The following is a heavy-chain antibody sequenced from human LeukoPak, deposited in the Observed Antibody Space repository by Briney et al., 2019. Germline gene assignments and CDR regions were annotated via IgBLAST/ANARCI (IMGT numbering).Heavy chain of an antibody. CDR3: ALRGWSGGFDY. CDR2: IYWDDDK. D-gene: IGHD6-19*01. J-gene: IGHJ4*02. V-gene: IGHV2-5*02. CDR1: GFSLSTTGVG. Sequence: SGPTLVKPTQTLTLTCTFSGFSLSTTGVGVGWIRQPPGKALEWLALIYWDDDKHYSPSLKSRLTITKDTSKNRVVLAMTNMDPVDTATYYCALRGWSGGFDYGGQGTLVTVSS.